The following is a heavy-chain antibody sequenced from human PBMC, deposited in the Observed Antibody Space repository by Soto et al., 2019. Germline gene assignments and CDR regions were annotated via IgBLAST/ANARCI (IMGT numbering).Heavy chain of an antibody. Sequence: GGSLRLSCAASGFTVSSNYMSWVRQAPGKGLEWVSVIYSGGSTYYADSVKGRFTISRDNSKNTLYLQMNSLRAEDTAVYYCARAGYSYGTGAFDIWGQGTMVTVSS. CDR2: IYSGGST. D-gene: IGHD5-18*01. CDR1: GFTVSSNY. CDR3: ARAGYSYGTGAFDI. J-gene: IGHJ3*02. V-gene: IGHV3-66*01.